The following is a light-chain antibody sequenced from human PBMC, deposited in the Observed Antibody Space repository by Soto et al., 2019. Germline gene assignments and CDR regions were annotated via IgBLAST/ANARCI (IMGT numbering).Light chain of an antibody. CDR1: QSISSNY. CDR3: QQYYRSPET. Sequence: EIVLTQSPGTLSLSPGERATLSCWASQSISSNYLAWYQQKPGQPPRLLIFDASSRAPGIPDRFTGSGSGTDFTLTISSLEPEDFAVYFCQQYYRSPETFGQGTKVDIK. J-gene: IGKJ1*01. V-gene: IGKV3-20*01. CDR2: DAS.